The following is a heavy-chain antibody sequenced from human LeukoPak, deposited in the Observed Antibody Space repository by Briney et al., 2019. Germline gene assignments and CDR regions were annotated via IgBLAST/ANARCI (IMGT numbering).Heavy chain of an antibody. CDR2: ITSRSNYI. D-gene: IGHD2-21*01. Sequence: GGSLRLSCSASGFTFSAYSMNWVRQAPGKGLEWVSSITSRSNYIYYADSVKGRFTISRDNAMNSVFLQMNSLRAEDSAVYYCTSGLIAIESDKNFYHYMDVWGKGTTVTVSS. CDR3: TSGLIAIESDKNFYHYMDV. V-gene: IGHV3-21*01. J-gene: IGHJ6*03. CDR1: GFTFSAYS.